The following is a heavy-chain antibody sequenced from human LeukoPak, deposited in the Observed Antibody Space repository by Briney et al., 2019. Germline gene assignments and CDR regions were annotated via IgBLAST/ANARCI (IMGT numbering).Heavy chain of an antibody. CDR3: ARDPLISSSYYFDY. J-gene: IGHJ4*02. CDR2: ISAYNGNT. Sequence: VSVKVSCKASGYTFTSYGISWVRQAPGQGLEWMGWISAYNGNTNYAQKLQGRVTMTTDTSTSTAYMELRSLRSDDTAVYYCARDPLISSSYYFDYWGQGTLVTDSS. CDR1: GYTFTSYG. V-gene: IGHV1-18*04. D-gene: IGHD6-6*01.